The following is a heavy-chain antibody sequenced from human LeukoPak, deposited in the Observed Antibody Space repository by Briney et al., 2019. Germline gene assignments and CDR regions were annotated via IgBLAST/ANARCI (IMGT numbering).Heavy chain of an antibody. J-gene: IGHJ1*01. CDR1: GYSISSGYQ. Sequence: SETLSLTCSVSGYSISSGYQWGWIRQPPGKGLEWIGSIHHSGSTYYNPSLNSRISISIDTSKNQFSLKLSSVTAADTAVYYCAKDRGSYLGEYFQHWGQGTLVTVSS. CDR3: AKDRGSYLGEYFQH. CDR2: IHHSGST. V-gene: IGHV4-38-2*02. D-gene: IGHD1-26*01.